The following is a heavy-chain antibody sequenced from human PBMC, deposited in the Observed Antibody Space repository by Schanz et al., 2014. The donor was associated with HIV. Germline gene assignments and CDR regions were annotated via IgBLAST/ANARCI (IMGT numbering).Heavy chain of an antibody. CDR3: ARVKYCSGTSCPWSWYFDL. V-gene: IGHV3-23*01. Sequence: EVQLLESGGGLVQPGGSLRLSCADSGFTFSSYAMSWVRQAPEKGLEWVSSAGTGGDTYYADSVKGRFTISRDNSKNTLYLQMNSLRAGDTAVYYCARVKYCSGTSCPWSWYFDLWGRGTLVTVSS. CDR1: GFTFSSYA. J-gene: IGHJ2*01. CDR2: AGTGGDT. D-gene: IGHD2-2*01.